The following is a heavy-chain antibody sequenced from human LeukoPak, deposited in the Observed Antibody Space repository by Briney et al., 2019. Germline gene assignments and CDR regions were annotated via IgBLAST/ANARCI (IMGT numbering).Heavy chain of an antibody. CDR2: ISSSSSYT. CDR1: GFTFSDYY. D-gene: IGHD2-15*01. V-gene: IGHV3-11*06. J-gene: IGHJ4*02. Sequence: PGGSLRLSCAASGFTFSDYYMSWIRQAPGKGLEWVSYISSSSSYTNYADSVKGRFTISRDNAKNSLYLQMNSLRAEDTAVYYCARAGWELRRSFDYWGQGTLVTVSS. CDR3: ARAGWELRRSFDY.